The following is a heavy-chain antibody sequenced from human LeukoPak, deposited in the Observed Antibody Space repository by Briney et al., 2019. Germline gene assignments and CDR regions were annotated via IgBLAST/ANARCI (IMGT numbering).Heavy chain of an antibody. Sequence: PGGSLRLSSAASGFTFSSYSMNWVRQAPGKGLEWVSSISSSSSYIYYADSVKGRFTISRDNAKNSLYLQMNSLRAEDTAVYYCARARYGSGSSSFDYWGQGTLVTVSS. CDR2: ISSSSSYI. CDR1: GFTFSSYS. V-gene: IGHV3-21*01. J-gene: IGHJ4*02. CDR3: ARARYGSGSSSFDY. D-gene: IGHD3-10*01.